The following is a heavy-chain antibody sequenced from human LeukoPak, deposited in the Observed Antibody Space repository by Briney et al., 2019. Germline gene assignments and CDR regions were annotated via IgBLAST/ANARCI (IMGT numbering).Heavy chain of an antibody. CDR3: ARYTLRAVDI. CDR1: GLSLSVNY. D-gene: IGHD2-2*02. V-gene: IGHV3-53*01. CDR2: IYRDGNT. Sequence: PGGSLRLSCAASGLSLSVNYMTWVRQSPGKGLEWLSNIYRDGNTYYADSVNGRFSISRDDYKNTLYLEMNSLRAEDTALYYCARYTLRAVDIWGQGSMVTVSS. J-gene: IGHJ3*02.